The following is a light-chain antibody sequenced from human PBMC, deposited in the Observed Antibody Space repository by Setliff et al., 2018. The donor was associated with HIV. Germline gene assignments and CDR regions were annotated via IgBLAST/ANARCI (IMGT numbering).Light chain of an antibody. V-gene: IGKV1-33*01. CDR1: EDIKVY. J-gene: IGKJ4*01. CDR3: QQHHHLPPT. CDR2: DAG. Sequence: DIKMTQSPSSLSASVGDRVTITCQASEDIKVYLNWFQQKPGKAPKLLIYDAGNLEPGVPSRFSGSGSATDFTFTISSLQPEDIATYYCQQHHHLPPTFGGGTKVDIK.